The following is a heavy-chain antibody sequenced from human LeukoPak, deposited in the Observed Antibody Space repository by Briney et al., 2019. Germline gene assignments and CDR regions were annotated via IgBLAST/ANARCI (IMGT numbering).Heavy chain of an antibody. V-gene: IGHV4-38-2*01. D-gene: IGHD1-1*01. CDR2: IHHSGST. CDR3: ARNWNALSYYYYYMDV. CDR1: GYSISSGYY. Sequence: SETLSLTCAVSGYSISSGYYWGWIRQPPGKGLEWIGSIHHSGSTYYNPSLKSRVTISVDTSKNQFSLKLSSVTAADTAVYYCARNWNALSYYYYYMDVWGKGTTVTVSS. J-gene: IGHJ6*03.